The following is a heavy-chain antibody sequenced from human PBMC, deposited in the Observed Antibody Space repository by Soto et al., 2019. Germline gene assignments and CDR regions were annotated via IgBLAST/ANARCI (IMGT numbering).Heavy chain of an antibody. CDR2: IYYIVTT. CDR1: GGSISSYY. J-gene: IGHJ5*02. Sequence: SETLSLTCTVSGGSISSYYWSWIRQSPGKGLEWIGYIYYIVTTNYNPSLKSRVTISVDTSKNQFSLKLTSVTAADTAVYYCARHSGYDFWSGALDTWGQATLVTVYS. D-gene: IGHD3-3*01. V-gene: IGHV4-59*01. CDR3: ARHSGYDFWSGALDT.